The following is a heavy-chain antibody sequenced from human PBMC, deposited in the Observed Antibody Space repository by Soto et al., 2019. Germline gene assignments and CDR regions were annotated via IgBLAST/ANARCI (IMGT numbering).Heavy chain of an antibody. J-gene: IGHJ4*02. Sequence: QVQLVESGGNLVKPGGSLRLSCAASGFSFSDNYMSWIRQAPGKGLEWVSYISTSSRYTNYADSVKGRFTIPRDNAKNSLYLRMNSLRDEDTAVYYCPRGGYYYPYWRQGTLVTVSS. D-gene: IGHD3-10*01. V-gene: IGHV3-11*05. CDR3: PRGGYYYPY. CDR2: ISTSSRYT. CDR1: GFSFSDNY.